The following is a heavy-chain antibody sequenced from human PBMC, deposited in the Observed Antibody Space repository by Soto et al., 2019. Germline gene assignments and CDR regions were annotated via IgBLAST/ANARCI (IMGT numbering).Heavy chain of an antibody. CDR3: ARELLFYDSDGFSWDDAFDI. J-gene: IGHJ3*02. CDR1: GGSLSSSAYS. Sequence: PSATLSLTCGVSGGSLSSSAYSWSWIRQPPGEGLEWIGFIYQSGSTYYNPSLKSRVTMSLDRPKNQFSLKLSSVTAADTAVYYCARELLFYDSDGFSWDDAFDIWGQGTMVT. CDR2: IYQSGST. D-gene: IGHD3-22*01. V-gene: IGHV4-30-2*01.